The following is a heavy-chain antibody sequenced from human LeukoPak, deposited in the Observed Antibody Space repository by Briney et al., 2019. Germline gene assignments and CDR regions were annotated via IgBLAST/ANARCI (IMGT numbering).Heavy chain of an antibody. D-gene: IGHD3-10*01. CDR2: MSADSATT. CDR1: GFNFGSYS. V-gene: IGHV3-23*01. Sequence: PGGSLRLSCAASGFNFGSYSMTWVRQAPGKGLEWVSVMSADSATTFYADSVKGRFAISRDNAKNTVFLQMSSLRTEDTALYYCARKSASGNYPLDYWAQGPLVPVPS. CDR3: ARKSASGNYPLDY. J-gene: IGHJ4*02.